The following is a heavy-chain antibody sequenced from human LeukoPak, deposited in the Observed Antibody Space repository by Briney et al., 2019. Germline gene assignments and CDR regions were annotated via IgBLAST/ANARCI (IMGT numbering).Heavy chain of an antibody. J-gene: IGHJ5*02. D-gene: IGHD3-10*01. CDR1: GFTFRSYG. V-gene: IGHV3-23*01. Sequence: GGSLRLSCAASGFTFRSYGMHWVRQAPGKGLEWVSAISGSGGSTYYADSVKGRFTISRDNSKNTLYLQMNSLRAEDTAVYYCAKEAEQWFGELIGSFDPWGQGTLVTVSS. CDR3: AKEAEQWFGELIGSFDP. CDR2: ISGSGGST.